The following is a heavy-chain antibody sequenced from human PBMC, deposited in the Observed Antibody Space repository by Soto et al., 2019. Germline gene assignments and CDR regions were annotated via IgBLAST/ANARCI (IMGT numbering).Heavy chain of an antibody. CDR2: ISGSGGST. CDR1: GFTFSSYA. D-gene: IGHD2-2*01. CDR3: EKVGNCISTSCTRTGWSYDY. J-gene: IGHJ4*02. V-gene: IGHV3-23*01. Sequence: EVQLLESGGGLVQPGGSLRLSCAASGFTFSSYAMSWVRQAPGKGLEWVSAISGSGGSTYYADSVKGRFTISRDNSKNTLYLQMNSLRAEDTAVYYCEKVGNCISTSCTRTGWSYDYWGQGTLVTVSS.